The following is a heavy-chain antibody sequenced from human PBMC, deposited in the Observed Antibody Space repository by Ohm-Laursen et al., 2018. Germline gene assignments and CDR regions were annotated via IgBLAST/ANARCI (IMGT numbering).Heavy chain of an antibody. CDR3: AAGSGWLIDY. J-gene: IGHJ4*02. CDR2: LWYDGSNK. D-gene: IGHD6-19*01. CDR1: GFNFGAHN. V-gene: IGHV3-33*03. Sequence: SLRLSCAASGFNFGAHNMDWVRQAPGKGLEWVSLLWYDGSNKLYAESVKGRFTISRDNAKNSLFLQLNALRAEDTAVYYCAAGSGWLIDYWGQGTLVTVSS.